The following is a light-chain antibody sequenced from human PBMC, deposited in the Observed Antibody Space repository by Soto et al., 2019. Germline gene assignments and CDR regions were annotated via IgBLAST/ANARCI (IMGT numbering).Light chain of an antibody. CDR1: QTISSY. CDR2: AAS. V-gene: IGKV1-39*01. J-gene: IGKJ1*01. Sequence: DIQMTQSPSSLSASVGGRLTITCRASQTISSYLNWYQQKPGNAPKLLIYAASSLQTGVPSRFSGSGSGTDFTLTISSLQPEDFATYSCQQSYSTPRTFGQGTKVDIK. CDR3: QQSYSTPRT.